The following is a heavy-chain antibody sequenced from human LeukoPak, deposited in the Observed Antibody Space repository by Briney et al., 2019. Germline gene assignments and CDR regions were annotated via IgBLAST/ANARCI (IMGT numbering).Heavy chain of an antibody. CDR2: INHSGST. J-gene: IGHJ4*02. Sequence: PSETLSLTCAVYGGSFSGYYWSWIRQPPGKGLEWMGEINHSGSTNYNPSLKSRVTISVDTSKNQFSLKLSSVTAADTAVYYCARGRRQWLVFYYFDYWGQGTLVTVSS. CDR3: ARGRRQWLVFYYFDY. CDR1: GGSFSGYY. D-gene: IGHD6-19*01. V-gene: IGHV4-34*01.